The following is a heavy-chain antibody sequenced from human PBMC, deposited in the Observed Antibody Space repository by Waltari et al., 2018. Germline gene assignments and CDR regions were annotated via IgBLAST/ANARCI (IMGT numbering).Heavy chain of an antibody. CDR2: IWYDGSNK. Sequence: QVQLVESGGGVVQPGRSLRLSCAASGFTFSSYGMHWVRQAAGKGLEWVAVIWYDGSNKYYADSVKGRFTISRDNSKNTLYLQMNSLRAEDTAVYYCAKLSSLSGADYWGQGTLVTVSS. J-gene: IGHJ4*02. CDR3: AKLSSLSGADY. V-gene: IGHV3-30*18. D-gene: IGHD3-10*01. CDR1: GFTFSSYG.